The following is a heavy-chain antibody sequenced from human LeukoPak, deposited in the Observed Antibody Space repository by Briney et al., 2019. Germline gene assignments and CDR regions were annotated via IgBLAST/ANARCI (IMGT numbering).Heavy chain of an antibody. CDR2: IKQDGSEK. CDR1: GFTFSSYC. J-gene: IGHJ4*01. V-gene: IGHV3-7*01. Sequence: GGSMRLSCAASGFTFSSYCTSGARQPPEGGREWVANIKQDGSEKYYVDSVEGRFTISRENDKNSLYQQMNSQRAEHTAGHYGASGVGLLWFGESEYYFDYWGQGTPVTVPS. CDR3: ASGVGLLWFGESEYYFDY. D-gene: IGHD3-10*01.